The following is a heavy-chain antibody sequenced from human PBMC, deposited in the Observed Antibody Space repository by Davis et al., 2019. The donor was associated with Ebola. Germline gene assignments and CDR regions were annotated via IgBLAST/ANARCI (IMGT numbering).Heavy chain of an antibody. Sequence: GESLKISCSASGFTFSSYEMNWVRQAPGKGLEWVSYISSSGIPIYYADSVKGRFLISRDNAKNSLYLQMNSLRAEDTAVYYCATSESFYDYHAYLDYWGQGALVTVSS. D-gene: IGHD5-12*01. V-gene: IGHV3-48*03. J-gene: IGHJ4*02. CDR3: ATSESFYDYHAYLDY. CDR2: ISSSGIPI. CDR1: GFTFSSYE.